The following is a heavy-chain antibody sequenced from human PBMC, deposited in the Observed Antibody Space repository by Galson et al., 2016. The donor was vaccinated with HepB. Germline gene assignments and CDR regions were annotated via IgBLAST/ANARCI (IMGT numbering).Heavy chain of an antibody. CDR3: ARGYYTMEV. D-gene: IGHD3-22*01. CDR2: ISYDGNAQ. Sequence: SLRLSCAASGFTFSRYGMHWVRQAPGKGLEWVAYISYDGNAQSHADSVKGRFTISRDYSKNTLYLQMNSLRADDTAVYYCARGYYTMEVWGQGTTVTVSS. CDR1: GFTFSRYG. V-gene: IGHV3-30*04. J-gene: IGHJ6*02.